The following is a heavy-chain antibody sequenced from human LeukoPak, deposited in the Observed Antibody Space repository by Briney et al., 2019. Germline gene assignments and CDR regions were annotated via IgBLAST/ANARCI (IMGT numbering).Heavy chain of an antibody. J-gene: IGHJ4*02. V-gene: IGHV4-59*01. Sequence: SETLSLTCTVSGGSISSYYWSWIRQPPGKGLEWIGYIYYSGSTNYNPSLKSRVTISVDTSKNQFSLKLSSVTAADTAVYYCARRGSCSGGSCYVFDYWGQGTLDTVSS. CDR3: ARRGSCSGGSCYVFDY. D-gene: IGHD2-15*01. CDR1: GGSISSYY. CDR2: IYYSGST.